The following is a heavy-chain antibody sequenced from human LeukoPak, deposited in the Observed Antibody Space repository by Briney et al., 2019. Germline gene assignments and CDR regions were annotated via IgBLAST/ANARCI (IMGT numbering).Heavy chain of an antibody. CDR3: AXXXXDKWLVKSRRFDY. CDR1: GYTFTSYG. D-gene: IGHD6-19*01. V-gene: IGHV1-18*01. J-gene: IGHJ4*02. CDR2: ISAYNGNT. Sequence: ASVKVSCKASGYTFTSYGISWVRQAPGQGLEWMGWISAYNGNTNYAQKLQGRVTMTTDTSTSTAYMELRSLRSDDTAVYYCAXXXXDKWLVKSRRFDYWGQGTLVTVSS.